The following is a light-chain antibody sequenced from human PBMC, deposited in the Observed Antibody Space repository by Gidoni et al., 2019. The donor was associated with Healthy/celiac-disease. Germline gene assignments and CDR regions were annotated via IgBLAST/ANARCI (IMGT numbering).Light chain of an antibody. Sequence: DIQMTQSPSSLSASVGDRVTITCRASQSISSYLNWYQQKPGKAPKLLIHAASSLQSGVPTRFSGSGSGTEFTLAMSSLQPEDVATYCCQQSYSTPPRSTFXHXTKVEIK. CDR1: QSISSY. V-gene: IGKV1-39*01. J-gene: IGKJ1*01. CDR3: QQSYSTPPRST. CDR2: AAS.